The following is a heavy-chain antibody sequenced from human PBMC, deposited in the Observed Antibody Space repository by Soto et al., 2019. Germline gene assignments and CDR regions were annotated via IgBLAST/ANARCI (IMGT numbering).Heavy chain of an antibody. CDR3: VKDLRPNRGWFGP. Sequence: GGSLRLSCAASGFTFSSYGMHWVRQAPGKGLEWVAVIWYDGSNKYYADSVKGRFTISRDNSENTVFLQMNSLRAEDTALYYCVKDLRPNRGWFGPWGQGTRVTVSS. V-gene: IGHV3-33*06. J-gene: IGHJ5*02. CDR2: IWYDGSNK. D-gene: IGHD3-3*01. CDR1: GFTFSSYG.